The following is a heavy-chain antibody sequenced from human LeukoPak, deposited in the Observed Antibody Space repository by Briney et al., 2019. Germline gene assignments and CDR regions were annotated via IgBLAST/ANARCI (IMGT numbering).Heavy chain of an antibody. V-gene: IGHV3-74*01. Sequence: GGSLRLSCAASGFTFRNYWMHWLRQGPGKELVWVSRISGDGTTTHYADPTQGRFTISRDNAKNTLYLQMNSLRVEDTALYYCARDGTFDNWGQGTLVTVSS. CDR1: GFTFRNYW. CDR3: ARDGTFDN. D-gene: IGHD6-13*01. J-gene: IGHJ4*02. CDR2: ISGDGTTT.